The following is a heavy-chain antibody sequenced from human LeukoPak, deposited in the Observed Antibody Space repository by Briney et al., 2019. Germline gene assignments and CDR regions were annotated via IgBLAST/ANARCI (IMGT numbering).Heavy chain of an antibody. V-gene: IGHV3-49*03. Sequence: GGSLRLSCTASGFTFGDYAMSWFRQAPGKGLEWVGFIRSKAYGGTTEYAASVKGRFTISRDDSKNTLYLQMNSLKTEDTAVYYCTTERVDTTMGWGQGTLVTVSS. D-gene: IGHD5-18*01. CDR1: GFTFGDYA. CDR3: TTERVDTTMG. CDR2: IRSKAYGGTT. J-gene: IGHJ4*02.